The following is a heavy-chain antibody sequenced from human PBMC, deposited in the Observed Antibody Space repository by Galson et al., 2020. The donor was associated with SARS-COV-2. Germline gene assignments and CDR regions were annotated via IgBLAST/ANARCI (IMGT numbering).Heavy chain of an antibody. CDR3: AKDALSGWYGGSFDS. V-gene: IGHV3-30*18. CDR2: ISYDGSKR. CDR1: GFTFSNYG. D-gene: IGHD6-19*01. Sequence: GESLKISCAASGFTFSNYGIHWVRQTPDKGLEWVAVISYDGSKRDYADSVKGRFTISRDNSKNTMYLQMNSLRAEDTAVYHCAKDALSGWYGGSFDSWGQGTLVTVSS. J-gene: IGHJ4*02.